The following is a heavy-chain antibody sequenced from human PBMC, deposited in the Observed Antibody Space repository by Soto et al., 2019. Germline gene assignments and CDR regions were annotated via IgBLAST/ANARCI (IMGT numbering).Heavy chain of an antibody. CDR2: IYYSGTT. J-gene: IGHJ6*02. V-gene: IGHV4-30-4*01. D-gene: IGHD1-1*01. CDR1: GDPVSGANYQ. Sequence: SSETLSLTYTVSGDPVSGANYQWSWIRQPPGKGLEWIGYIYYSGTTNNNTSLKSPVSVSIGTSKNQFSLKLTSVTAADTAVYYCARSREREYHWFYYGMDVWGQGTTVT. CDR3: ARSREREYHWFYYGMDV.